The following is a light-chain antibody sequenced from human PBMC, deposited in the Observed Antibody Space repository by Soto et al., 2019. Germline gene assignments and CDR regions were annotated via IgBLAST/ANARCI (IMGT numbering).Light chain of an antibody. CDR1: SSDVGGYNY. J-gene: IGLJ2*01. Sequence: QSALTQPRSVSGSPGQSVTISCTGTSSDVGGYNYVSWYQQHPGKAPKLMIYDVSKRPSGVHDRYYGSKSGNTASLTISGLQAEDEADYYCCSYAGSYTFVFGGGTKLTVL. V-gene: IGLV2-11*01. CDR3: CSYAGSYTFV. CDR2: DVS.